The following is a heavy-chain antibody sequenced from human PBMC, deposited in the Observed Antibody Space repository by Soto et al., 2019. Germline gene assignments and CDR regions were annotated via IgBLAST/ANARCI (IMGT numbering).Heavy chain of an antibody. V-gene: IGHV1-69*06. CDR1: GGTFSSYA. CDR2: IIPIFGTA. D-gene: IGHD3-9*01. Sequence: ASVKVSCKASGGTFSSYAISWVRQAPGQGLEWMGGIIPIFGTANYARRFQGRVTITADKSTSTAYMELSSLRSEDTAVYYCARDTVLRYFDWGYYYGMDVWGQGTTVTVSS. J-gene: IGHJ6*02. CDR3: ARDTVLRYFDWGYYYGMDV.